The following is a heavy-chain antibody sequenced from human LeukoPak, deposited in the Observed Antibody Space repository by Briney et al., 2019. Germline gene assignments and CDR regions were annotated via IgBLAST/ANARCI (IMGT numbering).Heavy chain of an antibody. Sequence: GGSLRLSCAASGFTFSSYAMSWVRQAPGKGLEWVSVIGGSGDSTYYADSVKGRFTISRDNAKNTLYLQMNSLRAEDTAVYYCAKESPVQSFDIWGQGTMVTVSS. CDR2: IGGSGDST. CDR3: AKESPVQSFDI. CDR1: GFTFSSYA. D-gene: IGHD4-17*01. J-gene: IGHJ3*02. V-gene: IGHV3-23*01.